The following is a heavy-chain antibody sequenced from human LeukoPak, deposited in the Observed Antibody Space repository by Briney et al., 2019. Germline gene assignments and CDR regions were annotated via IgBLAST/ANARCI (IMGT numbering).Heavy chain of an antibody. CDR1: GFSFISYW. V-gene: IGHV3-7*03. CDR2: IRGDGNEK. Sequence: GGSLRLSCAASGFSFISYWMTWVRQAPGRGLEFVANIRGDGNEKYYMDSMKGRLTISRDNAKNSLFLQMSGLRAEDTAVYYCMTELLGYRGQGTLVTVSS. J-gene: IGHJ4*02. CDR3: MTELLGY. D-gene: IGHD1-14*01.